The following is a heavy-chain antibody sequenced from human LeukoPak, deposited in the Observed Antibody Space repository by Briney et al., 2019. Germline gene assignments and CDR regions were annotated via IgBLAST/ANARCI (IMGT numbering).Heavy chain of an antibody. CDR2: IYYSGST. J-gene: IGHJ4*02. V-gene: IGHV4-31*03. Sequence: SQTLSLTCTVSGGSISSGGYYWSWIRQHPGKGLEWIGYIYYSGSTYYNPSLKSRVTIPVDTSKNQFSLKLSSVTAADTAVYYCARDSPDTSFDYWGQGTLVTVSS. CDR3: ARDSPDTSFDY. CDR1: GGSISSGGYY.